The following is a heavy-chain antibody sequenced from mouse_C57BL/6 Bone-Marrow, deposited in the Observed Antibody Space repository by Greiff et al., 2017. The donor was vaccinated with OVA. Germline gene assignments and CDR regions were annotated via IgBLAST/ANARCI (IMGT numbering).Heavy chain of an antibody. CDR1: GYSITSGYY. Sequence: EVQLVESGPGLVKPSQSLSLTCSVTGYSITSGYYWNWIRQFPGNKLEWMGYISYDGSNNYNPSLKNRISITRDTSKNQFFLKLNSVTTEDTATYYCARGGLAGYAMDYWGQGTSVTVSS. J-gene: IGHJ4*01. V-gene: IGHV3-6*01. CDR3: ARGGLAGYAMDY. D-gene: IGHD6-1*01. CDR2: ISYDGSN.